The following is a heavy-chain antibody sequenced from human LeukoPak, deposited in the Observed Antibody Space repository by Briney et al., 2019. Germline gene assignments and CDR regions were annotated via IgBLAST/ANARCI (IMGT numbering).Heavy chain of an antibody. CDR3: ARGSGYSNYYYYYMDV. V-gene: IGHV7-4-1*02. CDR1: GYTFTSYA. D-gene: IGHD3-22*01. Sequence: ASVKVSCKAPGYTFTSYAMNWVRQAPGQGLEWMGWINTNTGNPTYAQGFTGRFVFSLDTSVSTAYLQISSLKAEDTAVYYCARGSGYSNYYYYYMDVWGKGTTVTISS. J-gene: IGHJ6*03. CDR2: INTNTGNP.